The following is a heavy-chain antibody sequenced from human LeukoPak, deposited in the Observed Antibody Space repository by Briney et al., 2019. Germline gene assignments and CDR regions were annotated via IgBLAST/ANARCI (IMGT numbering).Heavy chain of an antibody. CDR1: GGSISSYY. V-gene: IGHV4-4*07. CDR3: ARDWATIFGEAGFDP. Sequence: KTSETLSLTCTVSGGSISSYYWSWIRQPAGKGLEWIGRIYTSGSTNYNPSLKSRVTMSVDTSKNQFSLKLSSVTAADTAVYYCARDWATIFGEAGFDPWGQGTLVTVSS. J-gene: IGHJ5*02. D-gene: IGHD3-3*01. CDR2: IYTSGST.